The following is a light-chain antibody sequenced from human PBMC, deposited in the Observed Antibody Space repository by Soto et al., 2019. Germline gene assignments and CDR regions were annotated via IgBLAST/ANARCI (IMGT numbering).Light chain of an antibody. Sequence: EIMMTQSPGTLSVSPGEGATLSCTASQSVNLNLAWYQQKPGQAPRLLIYGTSTRATGIPDRFSGSGYGTDFTLSINRLEPEDFAVYYCQQYGSSLSTFGQGTKVEIK. CDR1: QSVNLN. CDR3: QQYGSSLST. J-gene: IGKJ1*01. V-gene: IGKV3-20*01. CDR2: GTS.